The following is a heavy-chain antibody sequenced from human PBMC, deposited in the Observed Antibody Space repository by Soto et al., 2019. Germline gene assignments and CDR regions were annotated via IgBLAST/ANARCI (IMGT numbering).Heavy chain of an antibody. V-gene: IGHV4-31*03. CDR2: IYYNGNT. D-gene: IGHD4-17*01. J-gene: IGHJ3*01. CDR1: GVSITSGAYY. Sequence: SETLSLTCTLSGVSITSGAYYWTWVRQHPGKGLEWIGYIYYNGNTYFSPSLKSRLTISIDTSKNQFSLKLSSVTAADTAMYYCARDRLRAVYAFDFWGQGAMVTVSS. CDR3: ARDRLRAVYAFDF.